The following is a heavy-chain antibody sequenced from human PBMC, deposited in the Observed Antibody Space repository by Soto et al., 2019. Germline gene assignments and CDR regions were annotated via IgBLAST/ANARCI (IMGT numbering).Heavy chain of an antibody. J-gene: IGHJ5*02. D-gene: IGHD6-19*01. Sequence: TSVEVTWKASGGTFSSYAISWVRQAPGQGLEWMGGIIPIFGTANYAQKFQGRVTITADKSTSNASLSTVYMELTSLRSEDTAVYFCTRDSGWPTNKFDPWGQGTQVTVSS. CDR2: IIPIFGTA. CDR1: GGTFSSYA. CDR3: TRDSGWPTNKFDP. V-gene: IGHV1-69*06.